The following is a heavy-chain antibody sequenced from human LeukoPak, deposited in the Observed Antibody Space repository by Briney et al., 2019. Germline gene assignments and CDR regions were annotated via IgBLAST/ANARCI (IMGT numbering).Heavy chain of an antibody. CDR1: GGTFSSYA. D-gene: IGHD4-17*01. CDR3: ATLYRGKDGDYVGEDAFDI. V-gene: IGHV1-69*06. CDR2: IIPIFGTA. Sequence: GSSVKVSCKASGGTFSSYAISWVRQAPGQGLEWMGGIIPIFGTANYAQKFQGRVTITADKSTSTAYMELSSLRSEDTAVYYCATLYRGKDGDYVGEDAFDIWGQGTMVTVSS. J-gene: IGHJ3*02.